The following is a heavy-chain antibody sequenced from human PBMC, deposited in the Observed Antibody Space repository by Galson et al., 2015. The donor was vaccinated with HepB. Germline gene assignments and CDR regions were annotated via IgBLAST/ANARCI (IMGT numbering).Heavy chain of an antibody. D-gene: IGHD3-10*01. CDR3: AGGRRRFGETIWGTFDF. CDR1: GGSISSHY. V-gene: IGHV4-59*08. Sequence: ETLSLTCTVSGGSISSHYWSWIRQPPGKGLEWIGYIYYSGSPSGSTNYNPSLKRRVSISVDTSKKQFSLKLSSVTAADTAVYYCAGGRRRFGETIWGTFDFWGQGILVSVSS. CDR2: IYYSGSPSGST. J-gene: IGHJ4*02.